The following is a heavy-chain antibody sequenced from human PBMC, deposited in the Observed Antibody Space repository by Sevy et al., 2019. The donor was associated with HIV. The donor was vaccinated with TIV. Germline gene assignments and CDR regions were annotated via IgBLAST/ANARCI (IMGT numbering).Heavy chain of an antibody. CDR3: AREGCTKPHDY. Sequence: GGSLRLSCAASGFTFSKYSMSWVREPPGKGLEWVSTLSFGCGEINYADSVKGRFSISRVNSKSSVNLQMNNLRPEGTAVYYCAREGCTKPHDYCGQGTLVTVSS. CDR1: GFTFSKYS. V-gene: IGHV3-23*01. D-gene: IGHD2-8*01. CDR2: LSFGCGEI. J-gene: IGHJ4*02.